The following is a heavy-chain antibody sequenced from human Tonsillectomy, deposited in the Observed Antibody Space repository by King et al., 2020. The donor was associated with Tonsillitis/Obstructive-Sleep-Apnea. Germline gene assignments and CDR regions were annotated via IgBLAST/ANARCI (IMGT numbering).Heavy chain of an antibody. D-gene: IGHD3-16*01. J-gene: IGHJ5*02. CDR3: ASGAPYNSDDYVSWFAP. V-gene: IGHV1-46*01. CDR1: GYTFTTYF. Sequence: QLVQSGAEVKKPGASVKVSCKASGYTFTTYFMHWVRQAPGQGLEWMGIVNPSGGSTIYAQKFQGRVTMTRDTSTSTVYMELSSLRSEDTAVYYCASGAPYNSDDYVSWFAPWGQGTLVTVSS. CDR2: VNPSGGST.